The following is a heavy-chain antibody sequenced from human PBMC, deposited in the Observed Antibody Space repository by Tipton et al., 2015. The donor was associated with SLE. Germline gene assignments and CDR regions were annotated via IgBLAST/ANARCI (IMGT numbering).Heavy chain of an antibody. CDR1: GFTFSSYG. D-gene: IGHD6-13*01. Sequence: SLRLSCAASGFTFSSYGMHWVRQAAGKGLGWVAFIRYDGSNKYYADSVKGRFTISRDNSKNTLYLQMNSLGAEDTAVYYCAKDFRAAAGSYYFDYWGQGTLVTVSS. J-gene: IGHJ4*02. CDR2: IRYDGSNK. CDR3: AKDFRAAAGSYYFDY. V-gene: IGHV3-30*02.